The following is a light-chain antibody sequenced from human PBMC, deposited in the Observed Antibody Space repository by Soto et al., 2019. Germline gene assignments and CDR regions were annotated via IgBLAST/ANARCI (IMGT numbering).Light chain of an antibody. V-gene: IGLV2-14*03. Sequence: SVLTQPASVSGSPGQSIAISCTGTSSDVGGYNYVSWYQHHPGKAPKLMIYDVSNRPSGVSDRFSGSKSGNTASLTISGLQAEDEADHHCSSYTSSGNYVFGTGNKGTAL. J-gene: IGLJ1*01. CDR1: SSDVGGYNY. CDR2: DVS. CDR3: SSYTSSGNYV.